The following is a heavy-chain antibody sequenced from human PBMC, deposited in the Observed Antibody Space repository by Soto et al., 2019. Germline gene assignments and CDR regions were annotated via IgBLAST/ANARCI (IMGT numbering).Heavy chain of an antibody. Sequence: PGGSLRLSCAASGFTSSSFGIHWVRQAPGKGLEWVAVMAYDGSNEYYADSVRGRFTISRDNSKSTVYLQMNSLRPEDTAVYYCAKNTVGLSRYYYYGMDVWGQGTTVTVSS. D-gene: IGHD5-12*01. V-gene: IGHV3-30*18. J-gene: IGHJ6*02. CDR2: MAYDGSNE. CDR1: GFTSSSFG. CDR3: AKNTVGLSRYYYYGMDV.